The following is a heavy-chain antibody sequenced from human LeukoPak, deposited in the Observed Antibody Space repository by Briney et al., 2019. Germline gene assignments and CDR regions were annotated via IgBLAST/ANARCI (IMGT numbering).Heavy chain of an antibody. CDR2: ISGSGGST. D-gene: IGHD4-17*01. J-gene: IGHJ4*02. V-gene: IGHV3-23*01. Sequence: GRSLRLSCAGSGFTFSSYGMHWVRQAPGKGLEWVSAISGSGGSTYYADSVKGRFTISRDNSKNTLYLQMNSLRAEDTAVYYCAKAATTVVTPRYYFDYWGQGTLVTVSS. CDR1: GFTFSSYG. CDR3: AKAATTVVTPRYYFDY.